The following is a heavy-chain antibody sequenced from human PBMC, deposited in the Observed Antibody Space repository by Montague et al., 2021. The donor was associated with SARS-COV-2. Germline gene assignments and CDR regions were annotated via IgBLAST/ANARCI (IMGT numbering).Heavy chain of an antibody. CDR3: ARIVSFYYGMDV. CDR1: DFSFKNYE. J-gene: IGHJ6*02. V-gene: IGHV3-48*03. D-gene: IGHD3-16*02. Sequence: SLRLSCAASDFSFKNYEMNWVRQAPGRGLEWVSYISYSGSTKYYADSVKGRFTISRDNSKNTLYLQMNSLRAEDTAVYYCARIVSFYYGMDVWGQGTTVTVSS. CDR2: ISYSGSTK.